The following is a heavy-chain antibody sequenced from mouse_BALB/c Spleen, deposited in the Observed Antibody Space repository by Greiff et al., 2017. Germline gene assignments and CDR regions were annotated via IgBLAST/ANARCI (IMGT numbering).Heavy chain of an antibody. D-gene: IGHD2-4*01. CDR1: GFTFNTYA. Sequence: EVKLVESGGGLVQPKGSLKLSCAASGFTFNTYAMNWVRQAPGKGLEWVARIRSKSNNYATYYADSVKDRFTISRDDSQSMLYLQMNNLKTEDTAMYYCVRHEGLYYDYDWFAYWGQGTLVTVSA. J-gene: IGHJ3*01. CDR3: VRHEGLYYDYDWFAY. V-gene: IGHV10-1*02. CDR2: IRSKSNNYAT.